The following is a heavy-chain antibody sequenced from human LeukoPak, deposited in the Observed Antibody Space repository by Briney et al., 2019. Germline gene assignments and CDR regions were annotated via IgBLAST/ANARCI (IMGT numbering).Heavy chain of an antibody. V-gene: IGHV4-39*01. CDR2: IYYSGST. Sequence: SETLSLTCSVSGGSINSRPYYWGWIRQPPGKGLEWIGNIYYSGSTYYNPSLKSRVTISVDTSKNQLSLKLSSVTAADTAVYYCARDFGEDWGQGTLVTVSS. D-gene: IGHD4-17*01. J-gene: IGHJ4*02. CDR1: GGSINSRPYY. CDR3: ARDFGED.